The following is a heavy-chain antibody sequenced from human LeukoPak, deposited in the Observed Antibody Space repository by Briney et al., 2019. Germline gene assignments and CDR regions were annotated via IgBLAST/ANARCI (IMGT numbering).Heavy chain of an antibody. D-gene: IGHD1-26*01. CDR3: ARDIVGATYWFDP. CDR1: GVSMSSFY. CDR2: IYTSGST. J-gene: IGHJ5*02. V-gene: IGHV4-4*07. Sequence: PSETLSLTCTVSGVSMSSFYWSWIRQPAGKGLEWIGRIYTSGSTNYNPSLKSRVTMSVDTSKNQFSLKLSSVTAADTAVYYCARDIVGATYWFDPWGQGTLVTVSS.